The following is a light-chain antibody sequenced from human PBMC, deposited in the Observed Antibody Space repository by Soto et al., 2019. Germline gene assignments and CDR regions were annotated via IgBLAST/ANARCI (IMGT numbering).Light chain of an antibody. CDR3: QQYDSYSRT. CDR1: QTINNW. CDR2: QAS. J-gene: IGKJ2*01. V-gene: IGKV1-5*03. Sequence: DIQMTQSPSTLSASVGDRVTITCRASQTINNWLAWYQQKPGKAPKVIIYQASTLERGIPSRFSGSGSGTDFTLTINSLQPEDFATYYCQQYDSYSRTFGHGTKLEIK.